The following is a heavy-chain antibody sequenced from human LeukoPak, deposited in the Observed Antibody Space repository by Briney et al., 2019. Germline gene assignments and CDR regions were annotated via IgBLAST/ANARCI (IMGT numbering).Heavy chain of an antibody. D-gene: IGHD3-22*01. V-gene: IGHV3-20*04. Sequence: GGSLRLSCAASGFTFDDYGMSWVRQAPGKGLEWVSGINWNGGSTGYADSVKGRFTISRDNAKNSLYLQMNSLRAEDTALYYCARQTYYYDSSGYYYFDYWGQGTLVTVSS. J-gene: IGHJ4*02. CDR3: ARQTYYYDSSGYYYFDY. CDR1: GFTFDDYG. CDR2: INWNGGST.